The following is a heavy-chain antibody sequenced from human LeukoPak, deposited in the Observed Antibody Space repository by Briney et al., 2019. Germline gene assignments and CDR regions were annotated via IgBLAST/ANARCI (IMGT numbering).Heavy chain of an antibody. J-gene: IGHJ6*03. V-gene: IGHV4-59*01. D-gene: IGHD4-17*01. CDR2: IYYSGST. Sequence: SETLSLTCTVSGGSISSYNWSWIRQPPGKGLEWIGYIYYSGSTNYNPSLKSRVTTSVDTSKNQFSLKLSSVTAADTAVYYCARTEGGTVTPEGDYYYYYMDVWGKGTTVTISS. CDR1: GGSISSYN. CDR3: ARTEGGTVTPEGDYYYYYMDV.